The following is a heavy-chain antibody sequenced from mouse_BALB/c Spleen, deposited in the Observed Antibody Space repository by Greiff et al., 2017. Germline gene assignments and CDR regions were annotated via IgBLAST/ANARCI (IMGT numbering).Heavy chain of an antibody. V-gene: IGHV2-6-5*01. CDR2: IWGGGST. CDR1: GFSLTDYG. J-gene: IGHJ4*01. CDR3: AKHPITTVVATDAMDY. Sequence: VQRVESGPGLVAPSQSLSITCTVSGFSLTDYGVSWIRQPPGKGLEWLGVIWGGGSTYYNSALKSRLSISKDNSKSQVFLKMNSLQTDDTAMYYCAKHPITTVVATDAMDYWGQGTSVTVSS. D-gene: IGHD1-1*01.